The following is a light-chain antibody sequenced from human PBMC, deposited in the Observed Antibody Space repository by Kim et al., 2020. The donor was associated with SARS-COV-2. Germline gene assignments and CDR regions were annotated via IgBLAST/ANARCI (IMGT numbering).Light chain of an antibody. V-gene: IGKV1-5*03. CDR3: QQYKTYPWT. Sequence: SAPVGDRLTITCRASQSPGKWLAWYQQRPGKAPKLLIYQAVTLESGVPSRFSGGGSGTELTLTSSSLEPDDSATYYCQQYKTYPWTFGQGTKVDIK. J-gene: IGKJ1*01. CDR2: QAV. CDR1: QSPGKW.